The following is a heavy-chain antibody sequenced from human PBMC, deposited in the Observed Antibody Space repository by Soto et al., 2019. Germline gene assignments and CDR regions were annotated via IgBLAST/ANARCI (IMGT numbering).Heavy chain of an antibody. CDR2: LYGDGNGI. CDR3: AKNAVSRDGWWLMDH. J-gene: IGHJ4*02. Sequence: LRLSCAASKITFSIYSMTCFRQTPGKGLECISGLYGDGNGIQYADSVKGRFTISRDNSKNTLYLQMNSLTAEHTAVYYCAKNAVSRDGWWLMDHWGRGTLVTVSS. V-gene: IGHV3-23*03. D-gene: IGHD2-15*01. CDR1: KITFSIYS.